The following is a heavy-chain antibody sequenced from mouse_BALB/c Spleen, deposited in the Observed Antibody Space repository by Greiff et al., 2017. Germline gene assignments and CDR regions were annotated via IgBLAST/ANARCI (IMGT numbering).Heavy chain of an antibody. Sequence: VQLQQSGAELVKPGASVKLSCTASGFNIKDTYMHWVKQRPEQGLEWIGRIDPANGNTKYDPKFQGKATITADTSSNTAYLQLSSLTSEDTAVYYCANTYDGYYAMDYWGQGTSVTVSS. CDR3: ANTYDGYYAMDY. CDR2: IDPANGNT. J-gene: IGHJ4*01. CDR1: GFNIKDTY. D-gene: IGHD2-3*01. V-gene: IGHV14-3*02.